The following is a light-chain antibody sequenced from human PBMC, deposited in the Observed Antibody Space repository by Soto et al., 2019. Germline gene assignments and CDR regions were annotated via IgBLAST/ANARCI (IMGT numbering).Light chain of an antibody. CDR2: DAS. J-gene: IGKJ4*01. Sequence: DIQMTQSPSTLSASVGDRVTITCRASQSISNWLAWYQQKPGKAPKLLIYDASTLESGVPSRFSGSGAGTEFTLTISSLQPDDFAIYYCQQYNAYLTFGGGTKVEIK. CDR3: QQYNAYLT. V-gene: IGKV1-5*01. CDR1: QSISNW.